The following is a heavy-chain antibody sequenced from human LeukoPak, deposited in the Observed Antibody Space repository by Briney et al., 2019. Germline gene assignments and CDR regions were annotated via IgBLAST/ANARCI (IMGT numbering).Heavy chain of an antibody. Sequence: SETLSLTCTVSGGSISSSSYYWGWIRQPPGKGLEWIGSIYYSGSTYYNPSLKSRVTISVDTSKNKFSLKLSSVTAADTAVYYCARGYDSSGYIYYYYYMDVWGKGTTVTVSS. CDR1: GGSISSSSYY. CDR3: ARGYDSSGYIYYYYYMDV. D-gene: IGHD3-22*01. J-gene: IGHJ6*03. V-gene: IGHV4-39*07. CDR2: IYYSGST.